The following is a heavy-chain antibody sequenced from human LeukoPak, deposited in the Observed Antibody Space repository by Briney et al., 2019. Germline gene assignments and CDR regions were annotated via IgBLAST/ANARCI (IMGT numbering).Heavy chain of an antibody. J-gene: IGHJ6*04. D-gene: IGHD3-10*02. Sequence: GGSLRLSCAASGFTLSNYEMNWVRQAPGKGLEWVSYISSSGSTIYYADSVKGRFTISRDNDKNSLYLQMNSLRAEDTAVYYCAELGITMIGGVWGKGTTVTISS. CDR2: ISSSGSTI. V-gene: IGHV3-48*03. CDR1: GFTLSNYE. CDR3: AELGITMIGGV.